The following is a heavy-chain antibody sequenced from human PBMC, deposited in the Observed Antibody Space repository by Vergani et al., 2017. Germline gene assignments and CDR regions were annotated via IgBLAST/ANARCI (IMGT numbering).Heavy chain of an antibody. CDR3: ARDLPLIYYQRYFDL. CDR2: ISYDGSNK. D-gene: IGHD3-10*01. J-gene: IGHJ2*01. CDR1: GFTFSSYA. Sequence: VQLLESGGGLVQPGGSLRLSCAASGFTFSSYAMSWVRQAPGKGLEWVAVISYDGSNKYYADSVKGRFTISRDNSKNTLYLQMNSLRAEDTAVYYCARDLPLIYYQRYFDLWGRGTLVTVSS. V-gene: IGHV3-30-3*01.